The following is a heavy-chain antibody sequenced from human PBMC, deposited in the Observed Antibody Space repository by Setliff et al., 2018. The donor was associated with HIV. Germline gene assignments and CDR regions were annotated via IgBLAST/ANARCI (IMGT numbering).Heavy chain of an antibody. J-gene: IGHJ6*03. Sequence: SETLSLTCIVSGVSTISSSSSYYWGWIRQPPGKGLEWIGYISHSGITYYNPSLKSRATISVDTSKNQFSLKVTSVTAADTAVYYCTRHAGRENQLPHTYYYYMDVWGKGATVTVSS. CDR2: ISHSGIT. V-gene: IGHV4-39*01. CDR1: GVSTISSSSSYY. CDR3: TRHAGRENQLPHTYYYYMDV. D-gene: IGHD2-2*01.